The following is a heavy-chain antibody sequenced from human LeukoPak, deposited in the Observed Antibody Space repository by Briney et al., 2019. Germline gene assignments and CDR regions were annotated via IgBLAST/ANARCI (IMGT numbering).Heavy chain of an antibody. CDR3: ARGRWLVNY. Sequence: SETLSLTCTVSGSSISTYYWSWIRQPVGRGLEWIGYIYYNESTNYNPSVKSRVTISADTSKNQFSLKLRSVTAADTAVYYCARGRWLVNYWGQGTLVTVSS. CDR2: IYYNEST. J-gene: IGHJ4*02. V-gene: IGHV4-59*01. CDR1: GSSISTYY. D-gene: IGHD6-19*01.